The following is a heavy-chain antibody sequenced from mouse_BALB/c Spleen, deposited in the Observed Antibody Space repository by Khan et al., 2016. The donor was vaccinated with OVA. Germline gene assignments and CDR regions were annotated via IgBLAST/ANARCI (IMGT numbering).Heavy chain of an antibody. CDR3: TRNYRSDFDY. CDR1: GYSFTGNF. D-gene: IGHD1-1*01. V-gene: IGHV1-20*02. CDR2: FNPHIGET. Sequence: EVQLQESGPELVRPGASVKISCKASGYSFTGNFMNWVMQRHGKSLEWIGRFNPHIGETFYNQRFKDKVTLTVDESSSTAHLELRSLASEDSAVYYCTRNYRSDFDYWGQGTTLTVSS. J-gene: IGHJ2*01.